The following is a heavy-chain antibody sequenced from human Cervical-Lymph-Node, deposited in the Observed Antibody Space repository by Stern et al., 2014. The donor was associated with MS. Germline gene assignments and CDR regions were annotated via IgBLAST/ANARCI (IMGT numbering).Heavy chain of an antibody. CDR1: GYTFTGYY. CDR2: VNLNSSAT. V-gene: IGHV1-2*02. CDR3: AWGSSVDY. Sequence: VPLEESGAEVKKPGASVKVSCKASGYTFTGYYIHWVRQAPGQGLDGMNDVNLNSSATNYAQRFQSKLSMTPDTSITTANMGLSRLRSYDTAVYFGAWGSSVDYWGQGTLVTVSS. D-gene: IGHD3-16*01. J-gene: IGHJ4*02.